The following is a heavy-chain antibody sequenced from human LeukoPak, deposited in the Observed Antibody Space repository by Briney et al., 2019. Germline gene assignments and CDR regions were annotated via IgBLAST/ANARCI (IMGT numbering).Heavy chain of an antibody. Sequence: PGGSLRLSCAASGFTFSSYEMNWVRQAPGKGLEWVSYISSSGSTIYYADSVKGRFTISRDNAKNSLYLQMNSLRAEDTAVYYCATYYYHYMDLWGKGTTVTVSS. CDR1: GFTFSSYE. CDR3: ATYYYHYMDL. V-gene: IGHV3-48*03. CDR2: ISSSGSTI. J-gene: IGHJ6*03.